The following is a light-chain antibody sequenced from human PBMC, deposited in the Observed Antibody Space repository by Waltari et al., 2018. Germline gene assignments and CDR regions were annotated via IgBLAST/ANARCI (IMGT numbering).Light chain of an antibody. Sequence: QSALTQPASVSGSPGQSITISCTGTSSDVGSSNLVSWYQQHPGKAPNRRIYEGSKRPSGVSNRFSGSKSGNTASLTISGLQAEDEADYYCCSYAGSVVVFGGGTKLTVL. CDR2: EGS. V-gene: IGLV2-23*01. J-gene: IGLJ2*01. CDR1: SSDVGSSNL. CDR3: CSYAGSVVV.